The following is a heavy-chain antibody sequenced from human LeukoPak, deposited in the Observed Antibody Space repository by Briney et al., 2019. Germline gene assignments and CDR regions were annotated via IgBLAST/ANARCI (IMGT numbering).Heavy chain of an antibody. CDR3: ARDLGYSSGHPFDY. D-gene: IGHD6-19*01. V-gene: IGHV3-33*08. CDR2: IWYDGSNK. Sequence: GGSLRLSCAASGFTFSGYAMSWVRQAPGKGLEWVALIWYDGSNKYYADSVKGRFTISRGNSKNTLYLQMNSLRAEDTALYYCARDLGYSSGHPFDYWGQGTLVTVSS. CDR1: GFTFSGYA. J-gene: IGHJ4*02.